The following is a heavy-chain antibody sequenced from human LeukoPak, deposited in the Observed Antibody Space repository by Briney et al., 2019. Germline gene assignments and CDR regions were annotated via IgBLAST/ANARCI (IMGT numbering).Heavy chain of an antibody. D-gene: IGHD5-18*01. CDR2: MNPNSGNT. CDR3: ARVGGSYGYYYYYGMDV. J-gene: IGHJ6*02. CDR1: GYTFTSYD. V-gene: IGHV1-8*01. Sequence: ASVKVSCKASGYTFTSYDINWVRQATGQGLEWMGWMNPNSGNTGYAQKFQGRVTTTRNTSISTAYMELSSLRPEDTAVYYCARVGGSYGYYYYYGMDVWGQGTTVTVSS.